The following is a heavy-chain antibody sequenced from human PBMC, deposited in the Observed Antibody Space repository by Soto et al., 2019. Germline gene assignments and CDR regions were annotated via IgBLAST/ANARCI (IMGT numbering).Heavy chain of an antibody. CDR2: INAGNGNT. Sequence: ASVKVSCKASGYTFTSYAMHWVRQAPGQRLEWMGWINAGNGNTKYSQKFQGRVTITRDTSASTAYMELSSLRSEDTAVYYCARDDEVRGVLNYYYYGMDVWGQGTTVTVSS. D-gene: IGHD3-10*01. CDR3: ARDDEVRGVLNYYYYGMDV. J-gene: IGHJ6*02. V-gene: IGHV1-3*01. CDR1: GYTFTSYA.